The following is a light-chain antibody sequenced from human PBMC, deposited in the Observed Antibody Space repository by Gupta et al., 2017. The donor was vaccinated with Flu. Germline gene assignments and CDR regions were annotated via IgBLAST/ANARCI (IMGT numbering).Light chain of an antibody. V-gene: IGKV3-11*01. CDR2: DAS. Sequence: EIVSTQSPATLSLSPGERAALSCRASQSVSSSLAWYQQKPGQAPRLLIYDASNRATGIPARFSGSGFGTDFTLTISSLEPEDFAVYYCQQRSNWPPLTFGGGTKVEIK. CDR3: QQRSNWPPLT. J-gene: IGKJ4*01. CDR1: QSVSSS.